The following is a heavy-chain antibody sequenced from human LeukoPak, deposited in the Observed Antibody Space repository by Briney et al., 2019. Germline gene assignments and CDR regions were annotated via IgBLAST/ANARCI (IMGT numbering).Heavy chain of an antibody. J-gene: IGHJ4*02. Sequence: GGSLRLSCAASGFTFSSYAMSWVRQAPRKGLEWVSAISGSGGSTYYADSVKGRFTNSRDNSKNTLYLQMNSLRAEDTAVYYCAKVPPTLWFEELFFDYWGQGTLVTVSS. CDR3: AKVPPTLWFEELFFDY. V-gene: IGHV3-23*01. CDR1: GFTFSSYA. D-gene: IGHD3-10*01. CDR2: ISGSGGST.